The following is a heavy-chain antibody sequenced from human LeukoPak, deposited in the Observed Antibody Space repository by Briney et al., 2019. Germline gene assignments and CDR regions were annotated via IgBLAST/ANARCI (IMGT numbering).Heavy chain of an antibody. V-gene: IGHV4-61*02. CDR2: IYTSGST. Sequence: PSETLSLTCTVSGGSISSGSYYWSWIRQPAGKGLEWIGRIYTSGSTNYNPSLQSRVTISVDTSKNQFSLKLSSATAADTAVYYCATGRGAYYDYVWGSPPAYWGQGTLVTVSS. D-gene: IGHD3-16*01. J-gene: IGHJ4*02. CDR1: GGSISSGSYY. CDR3: ATGRGAYYDYVWGSPPAY.